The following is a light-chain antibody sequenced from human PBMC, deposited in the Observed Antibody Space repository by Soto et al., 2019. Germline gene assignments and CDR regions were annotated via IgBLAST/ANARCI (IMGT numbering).Light chain of an antibody. CDR1: SSNIGNNS. CDR3: GKWDSSLSARV. Sequence: QSVLPQPPSVSAAPGQMVTISCSGSSSNIGNNSVSWYQQLPGTATKLLIYENNKRPSAIPDRFSGSKSGTSATLGITGLQTGDEGDYYCGKWDSSLSARVLGGRTKVT. CDR2: ENN. V-gene: IGLV1-51*02. J-gene: IGLJ3*02.